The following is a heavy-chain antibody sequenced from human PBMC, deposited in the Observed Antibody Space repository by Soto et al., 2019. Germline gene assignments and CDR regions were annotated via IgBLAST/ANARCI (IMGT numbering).Heavy chain of an antibody. D-gene: IGHD6-19*01. J-gene: IGHJ4*02. CDR3: ARVYKIAVAGNGY. Sequence: PGGSLRLSCAASGFTFSSYEMNWVRQAPGKGLEWVSYISSSGSTIYYADSVKGRFTISRDNAKNSLYLQMNSLRAEDTAVYYCARVYKIAVAGNGYWGQGTLVTVSS. CDR1: GFTFSSYE. V-gene: IGHV3-48*03. CDR2: ISSSGSTI.